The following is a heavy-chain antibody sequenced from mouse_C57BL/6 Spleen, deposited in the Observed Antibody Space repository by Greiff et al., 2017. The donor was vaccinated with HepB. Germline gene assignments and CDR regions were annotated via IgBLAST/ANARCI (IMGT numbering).Heavy chain of an antibody. CDR1: GYSITSGYY. CDR3: ARGWGFFDY. V-gene: IGHV3-6*01. CDR2: ISYDGSN. D-gene: IGHD2-3*01. Sequence: EVQLQVSGPGLVKPSQSLSLTCSVTGYSITSGYYWNWIRQFPGNKLEWMGYISYDGSNNYNPSLKNRISITRDTSKNQFFLKLNSVTTEDTATYYCARGWGFFDYWGQGTTLTVSS. J-gene: IGHJ2*01.